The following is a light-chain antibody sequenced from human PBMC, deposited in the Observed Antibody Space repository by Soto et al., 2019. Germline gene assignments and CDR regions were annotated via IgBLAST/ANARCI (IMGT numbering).Light chain of an antibody. J-gene: IGKJ2*01. V-gene: IGKV3-20*01. CDR1: QTLSNNL. Sequence: EIVLTQSPGTLSLSPGERATLSCRASQTLSNNLLAWYQQKVGQAPRLLIYAASTMATDIPDRFSGSGSGAEFTLTISRLEPEDFAVYYCQQYGTSPRTFGQGTKLEI. CDR3: QQYGTSPRT. CDR2: AAS.